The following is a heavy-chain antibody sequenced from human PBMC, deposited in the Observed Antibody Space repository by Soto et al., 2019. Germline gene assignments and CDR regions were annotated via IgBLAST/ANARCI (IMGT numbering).Heavy chain of an antibody. CDR1: GFTFTTYW. D-gene: IGHD3-22*01. J-gene: IGHJ4*02. CDR2: VKPDGSER. V-gene: IGHV3-7*01. CDR3: ARDGRVIVVASV. Sequence: PGGSLRLSCAASGFTFTTYWMSWLRQAPGKGLEWVATVKPDGSERYYVDSVKGRFTISRDNGKNSLYLQMSSLRAEDTAVYYCARDGRVIVVASVWGQGALVTVSS.